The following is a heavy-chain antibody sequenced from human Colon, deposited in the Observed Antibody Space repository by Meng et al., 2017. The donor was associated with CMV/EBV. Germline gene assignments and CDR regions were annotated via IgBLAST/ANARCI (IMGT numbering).Heavy chain of an antibody. V-gene: IGHV7-4-1*02. J-gene: IGHJ4*02. CDR2: IYTNTGNP. CDR3: ARYQFSMVRGVPTLYFDY. Sequence: TLPSYGMNWVRQAPGQGLEWMGWIYTNTGNPVYAQGFTGRFVFSLDTSVSTAYLQISSLKAEDTAVYYCARYQFSMVRGVPTLYFDYWGQGTLVTVSS. CDR1: TLPSYG. D-gene: IGHD3-10*01.